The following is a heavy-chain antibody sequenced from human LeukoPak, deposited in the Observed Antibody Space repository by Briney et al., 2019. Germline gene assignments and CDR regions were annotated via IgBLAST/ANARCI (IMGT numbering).Heavy chain of an antibody. CDR3: ASLHTPGYFDY. CDR1: GGSISSSSYF. CDR2: IYYSGST. D-gene: IGHD1-14*01. V-gene: IGHV4-39*01. J-gene: IGHJ4*02. Sequence: SETLSLACTLSGGSISSSSYFWGWIRQPPGKGLEWIGTIYYSGSTYYHPSLKSRLTISVDTSKNQFSLKLSSVTAADTAVYYCASLHTPGYFDYWGQGTLVTVSS.